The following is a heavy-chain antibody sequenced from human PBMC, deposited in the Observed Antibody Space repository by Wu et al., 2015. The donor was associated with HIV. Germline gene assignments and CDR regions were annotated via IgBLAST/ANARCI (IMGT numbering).Heavy chain of an antibody. Sequence: QVQLVQSGTEVKQPGSSVKVSCKASGGTFSNYAINWVRQAPGQGLEWMGGIISVFATANYAQSLQGRLTITTDESTSTAYMTLSSLRSEDTAVYYCATPRSPGFSSAWPTYFDYWGQGTLVTVSS. D-gene: IGHD6-19*01. J-gene: IGHJ4*02. CDR2: IISVFATA. CDR1: GGTFSNYA. CDR3: ATPRSPGFSSAWPTYFDY. V-gene: IGHV1-69*05.